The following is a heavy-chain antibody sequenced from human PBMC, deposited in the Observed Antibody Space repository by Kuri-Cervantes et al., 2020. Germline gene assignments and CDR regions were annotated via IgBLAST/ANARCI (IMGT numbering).Heavy chain of an antibody. CDR3: ARRVAPRAFDI. J-gene: IGHJ3*02. Sequence: GESLKISCAASGFTFSSYAMSWVRQAPGTGLEWVSAISGSGGSTYYADSVKGRFTISRDNSKNTRYLQMNSLRAEDTAVYYCARRVAPRAFDIWGQGTMVTVSS. CDR2: ISGSGGST. V-gene: IGHV3-23*01. CDR1: GFTFSSYA. D-gene: IGHD3-3*01.